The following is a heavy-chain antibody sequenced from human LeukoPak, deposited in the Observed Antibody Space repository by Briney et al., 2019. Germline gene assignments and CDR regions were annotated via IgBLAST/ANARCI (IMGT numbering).Heavy chain of an antibody. CDR2: IYYTGST. Sequence: SETLSLTCTVSGGSIITSGYYWSWIRQLPGKGLEWIGYIYYTGSTYYNPSLKSRVTISVDTSKDQFSLKLSSVTAADTAVYHCARDKDPLGRNWFDPWGQGTLVTVSS. CDR1: GGSIITSGYY. J-gene: IGHJ5*02. V-gene: IGHV4-31*03. D-gene: IGHD1-26*01. CDR3: ARDKDPLGRNWFDP.